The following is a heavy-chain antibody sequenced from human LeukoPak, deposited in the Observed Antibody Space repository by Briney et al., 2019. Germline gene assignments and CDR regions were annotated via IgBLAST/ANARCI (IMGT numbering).Heavy chain of an antibody. CDR3: ARGGYYGSGNDFRFDP. CDR1: GGSSSSYY. D-gene: IGHD3-10*01. CDR2: IYYSGST. V-gene: IGHV4-59*01. Sequence: SHTLSLTGTVSGGSSSSYYWSWLRQPPGKGLEWIGYIYYSGSTNYNPSLKSRVTISVDTSKNQFSLKLSSVTPADTAVYYCARGGYYGSGNDFRFDPWGQGTLVTVSS. J-gene: IGHJ5*02.